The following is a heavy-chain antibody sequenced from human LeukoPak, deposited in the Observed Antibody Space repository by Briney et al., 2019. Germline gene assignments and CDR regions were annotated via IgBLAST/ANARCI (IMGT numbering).Heavy chain of an antibody. Sequence: GGSLRLSCAASGFTFSSYAMHWVRQAPGKGLEWVAVISYDGSNKYYADSVKGRFTISRDNSKNTLYLQMNSLRAEDTAVYYCARDGVVVAAPDYYFDYWGQGTLVTVSS. CDR2: ISYDGSNK. J-gene: IGHJ4*02. V-gene: IGHV3-30-3*01. CDR1: GFTFSSYA. CDR3: ARDGVVVAAPDYYFDY. D-gene: IGHD2-15*01.